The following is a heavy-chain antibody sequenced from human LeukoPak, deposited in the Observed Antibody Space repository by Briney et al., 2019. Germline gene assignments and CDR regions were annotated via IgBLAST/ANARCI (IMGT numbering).Heavy chain of an antibody. CDR1: GSTVSSSY. V-gene: IGHV3-66*01. CDR3: ARAVGTYCSGGSCYEAWFDP. Sequence: GGSLRLSCAASGSTVSSSYMSWVRQAPGKGLEWVSVIYSGGSTYYADSVKGRFTISRDNSKNTLYLQMNSLRAEDTAVYYCARAVGTYCSGGSCYEAWFDPWGQGTLVTVSS. CDR2: IYSGGST. J-gene: IGHJ5*02. D-gene: IGHD2-15*01.